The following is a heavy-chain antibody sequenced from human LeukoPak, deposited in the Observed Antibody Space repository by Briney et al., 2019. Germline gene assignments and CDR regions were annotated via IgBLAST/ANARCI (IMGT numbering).Heavy chain of an antibody. D-gene: IGHD3-10*01. CDR3: ASRVDLFGGALDI. V-gene: IGHV4-31*03. CDR2: IYYSGST. CDR1: GGSISSGGYY. Sequence: SETLSLTCTVSGGSISSGGYYWSWIRQHPGKGLEWIGYIYYSGSTYYNPSLKSRVTISVDTSKNQFSLKLSSVTAADTAVYYCASRVDLFGGALDIWGQGTMVTVSS. J-gene: IGHJ3*02.